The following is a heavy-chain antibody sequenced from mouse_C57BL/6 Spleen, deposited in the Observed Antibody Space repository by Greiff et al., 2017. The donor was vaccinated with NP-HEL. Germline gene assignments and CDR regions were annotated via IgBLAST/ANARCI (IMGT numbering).Heavy chain of an antibody. V-gene: IGHV1-7*01. CDR1: GYTFTSYW. CDR3: ARTPQGTGYFDD. D-gene: IGHD3-2*02. J-gene: IGHJ2*01. CDR2: INPSSGYI. Sequence: QVQLKQSGAELAKPGASVKLSCKASGYTFTSYWMHWVQQRPGQGLEWIGYINPSSGYIKYNQKFKDKATLTADKSSSTAYMQLSNLTYEDSAVYYCARTPQGTGYFDDWGQGTTLTVSS.